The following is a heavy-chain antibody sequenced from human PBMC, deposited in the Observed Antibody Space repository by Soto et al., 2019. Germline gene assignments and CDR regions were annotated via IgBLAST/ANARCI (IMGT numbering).Heavy chain of an antibody. J-gene: IGHJ6*02. CDR3: ARVSWREKYGMDV. Sequence: LRLSCAASGFTFSDSYMSWIRQAPGKGLEWISYITFSGDTVYYADSLKGRFTISRDNAKNSLYLQMNRLRAEDTAVYYCARVSWREKYGMDVWGQGTTVTVSS. CDR1: GFTFSDSY. CDR2: ITFSGDTV. V-gene: IGHV3-11*01.